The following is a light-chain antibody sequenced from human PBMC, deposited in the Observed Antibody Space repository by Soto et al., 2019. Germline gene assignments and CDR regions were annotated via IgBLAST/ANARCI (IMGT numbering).Light chain of an antibody. Sequence: DIQMTQSPSTLSGSVGDRVTITCRASQTISSWLAWYQQKPGKAPKLLIYKASTLKSGVPSRFSGSGSGTEFTLTISSLQPEDFAVYYCLQYDKWPPWTFGQGTKVDTK. CDR3: LQYDKWPPWT. V-gene: IGKV1-5*03. J-gene: IGKJ1*01. CDR1: QTISSW. CDR2: KAS.